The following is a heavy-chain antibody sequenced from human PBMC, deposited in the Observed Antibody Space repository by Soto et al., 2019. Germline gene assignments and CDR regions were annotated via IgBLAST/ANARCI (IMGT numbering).Heavy chain of an antibody. CDR3: AKEGYDFDWLLLFDY. J-gene: IGHJ4*02. D-gene: IGHD3-9*01. CDR1: GFTFSSYG. CDR2: ISYDGSNK. V-gene: IGHV3-30*18. Sequence: SGGSLRLSCAASGFTFSSYGMHWVRQAPGKGLEWVAVISYDGSNKYYADSVKGRFTISRDNSKNTLYLQMNSLRAEDTAVYYCAKEGYDFDWLLLFDYWGQGTLVTVSS.